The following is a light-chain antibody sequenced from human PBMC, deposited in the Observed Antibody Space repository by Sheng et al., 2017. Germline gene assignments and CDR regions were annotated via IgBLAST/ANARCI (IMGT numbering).Light chain of an antibody. CDR3: QKYDSVPRT. CDR1: PGIFNY. V-gene: IGKV1-27*01. J-gene: IGKJ3*01. CDR2: AAS. Sequence: DIQMTQSPSSLSASVGDRVTITCRASPGIFNYLAWYQQKPGKVPKLLIYAASTLQSGVPSRFSGSGSGTDFTLTISSLQPEDVATYYCQKYDSVPRTFGPGTKVQI.